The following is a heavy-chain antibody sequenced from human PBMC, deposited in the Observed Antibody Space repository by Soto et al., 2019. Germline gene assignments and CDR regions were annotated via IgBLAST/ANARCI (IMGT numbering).Heavy chain of an antibody. V-gene: IGHV5-51*01. J-gene: IGHJ3*02. CDR1: GYSFTSYW. CDR2: IYPGDSDT. Sequence: PGESLKISCKGSGYSFTSYWIGWVRQMPGKGLEWMGIIYPGDSDTRYSPSFQGQVTISADKSISTAYLQWSSLKASDAAMYYCATTYFSSGWYWDAFDIWGQGTMVTGSS. D-gene: IGHD6-19*01. CDR3: ATTYFSSGWYWDAFDI.